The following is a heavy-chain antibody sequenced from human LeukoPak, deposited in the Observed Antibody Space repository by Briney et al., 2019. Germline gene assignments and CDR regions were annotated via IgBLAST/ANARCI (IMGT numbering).Heavy chain of an antibody. CDR2: ISADSATT. D-gene: IGHD3-10*01. V-gene: IGHV3-23*01. CDR1: GFNFGSYS. CDR3: ARKSASGNYPLDY. Sequence: GGSLRLSCAAFGFNFGSYSMTWVRQAPGKGLYWVSVISADSATTFYADSVKGRFTISRDNAKNTVFLQMSSLRAEDTALYYCARKSASGNYPLDYWGQGTLVTVSS. J-gene: IGHJ4*02.